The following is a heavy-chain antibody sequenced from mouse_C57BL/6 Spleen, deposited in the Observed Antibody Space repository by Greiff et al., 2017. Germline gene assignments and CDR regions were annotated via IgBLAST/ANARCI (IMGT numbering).Heavy chain of an antibody. CDR1: GYTFTDYE. D-gene: IGHD2-5*01. V-gene: IGHV1-15*01. Sequence: QVQLQQSGAELVRPGASVTLSCKASGYTFTDYEMHWVKQTPVHGLEWIGAIDPETGGTAYNQKFKGKAILTADKSSSTAYMELRSLTSEDSAVYYCTNAYYSNLYAGDYWGQGTSVTVSS. J-gene: IGHJ4*01. CDR2: IDPETGGT. CDR3: TNAYYSNLYAGDY.